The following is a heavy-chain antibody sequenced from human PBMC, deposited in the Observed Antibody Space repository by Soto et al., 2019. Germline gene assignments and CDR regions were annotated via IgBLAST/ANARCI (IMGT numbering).Heavy chain of an antibody. J-gene: IGHJ1*01. CDR2: MYDGGNT. CDR1: AFTVTNNY. CDR3: AKESRRYCSGGSCYSAPWTDFQH. Sequence: PGGSLRRSCIHSAFTVTNNYFTWIRQAPGEGLEWVSLMYDGGNTYYADSVKGRFTISRDNSKNTLYLQMNSLRAEDTAVYYCAKESRRYCSGGSCYSAPWTDFQHWGQGTLVTVSS. V-gene: IGHV3-53*05. D-gene: IGHD2-15*01.